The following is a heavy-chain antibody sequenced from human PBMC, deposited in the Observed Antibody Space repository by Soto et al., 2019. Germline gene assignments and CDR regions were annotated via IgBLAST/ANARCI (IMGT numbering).Heavy chain of an antibody. V-gene: IGHV5-51*01. Sequence: EVQLVQSGAEVKKPGESLKISCKGSGYSFTSYWIGWVRQMPGKGLEWMGIIYPGDSYTRYNPSFQGQVTISADKSISTAYLQWSSLKASDTAMYYCARRAGSSGWPDYYYYYAMDVWGQGTTVTVSS. CDR1: GYSFTSYW. CDR2: IYPGDSYT. J-gene: IGHJ6*02. CDR3: ARRAGSSGWPDYYYYYAMDV. D-gene: IGHD6-19*01.